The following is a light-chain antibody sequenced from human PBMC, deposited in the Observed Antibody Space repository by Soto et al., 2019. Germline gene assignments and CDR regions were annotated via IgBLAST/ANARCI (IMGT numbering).Light chain of an antibody. V-gene: IGKV1-5*01. CDR2: DAS. CDR3: QQYNSYSGT. CDR1: QSTAIW. J-gene: IGKJ1*01. Sequence: DIRLTQTPSTLSAAVGDRVTITCRASQSTAIWLAWHHQKPGKAPKLLIYDASSLESGVPSRFSGSGSGTEFTLTISSLQPDDFTTYYCQQYNSYSGTFGQGTKV.